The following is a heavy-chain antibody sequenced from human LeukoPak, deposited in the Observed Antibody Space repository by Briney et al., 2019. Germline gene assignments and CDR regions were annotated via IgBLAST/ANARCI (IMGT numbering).Heavy chain of an antibody. CDR2: IDEDGKTI. D-gene: IGHD3-3*01. J-gene: IGHJ5*02. CDR3: VSDLCGGDDQ. CDR1: GFTFNSYW. V-gene: IGHV3-74*01. Sequence: GGSLRLSCAASGFTFNSYWMHWVRQAPGKGLVWVSRIDEDGKTIDYEDSVKGRFTISRDNAKDTLYLQMSSLRDEDTAVYYCVSDLCGGDDQWGRGTLVTVSS.